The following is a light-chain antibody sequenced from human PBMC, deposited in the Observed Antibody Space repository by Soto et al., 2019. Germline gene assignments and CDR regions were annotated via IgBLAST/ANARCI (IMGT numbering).Light chain of an antibody. CDR2: GAS. Sequence: EIVLTQSPGTLSLSPGERATLSCRASQSVRSTYLAWYQQKPGQAPRLLIYGASSRATGIPDRFSGSGSGTDFTLTISRLEPEDFAVYYCQQYANSLLTFGGGTKVEIK. CDR3: QQYANSLLT. V-gene: IGKV3-20*01. CDR1: QSVRSTY. J-gene: IGKJ4*01.